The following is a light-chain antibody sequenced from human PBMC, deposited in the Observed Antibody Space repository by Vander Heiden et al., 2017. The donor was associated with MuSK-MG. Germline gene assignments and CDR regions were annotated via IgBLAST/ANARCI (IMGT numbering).Light chain of an antibody. V-gene: IGLV2-14*02. CDR1: SSDAGRYKL. J-gene: IGLJ3*02. Sequence: QSARTQPASVSGSLGRSTTISCTATSSDAGRYKLVSRYQQHTGKAPKVMIDEVNKRPSGVSDRFSGSKSGNTASLTISGLQAEDEADYYCSTYTGSSSWVFGGWTKLTVL. CDR3: STYTGSSSWV. CDR2: EVN.